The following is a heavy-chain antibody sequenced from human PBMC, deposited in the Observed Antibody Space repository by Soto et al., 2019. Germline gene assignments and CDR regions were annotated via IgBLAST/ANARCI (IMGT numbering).Heavy chain of an antibody. CDR1: GFTFSSYA. D-gene: IGHD5-18*01. CDR3: AKDWGQLWPPFDY. J-gene: IGHJ4*01. V-gene: IGHV3-23*01. CDR2: ISGSGGST. Sequence: EVQLLESEGGLVQPGGSLRLSCAASGFTFSSYAMSWVRQAPGKGLEWVSAISGSGGSTYYADSVKGRFTIFRDNSKNTLHLQMNSPRAEDTAVFYCAKDWGQLWPPFDYWGHGTLVTVSS.